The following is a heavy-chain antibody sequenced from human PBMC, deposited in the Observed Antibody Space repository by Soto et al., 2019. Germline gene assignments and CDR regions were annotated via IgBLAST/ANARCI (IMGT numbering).Heavy chain of an antibody. D-gene: IGHD3-10*01. CDR3: ARDRGEQWAMSQF. J-gene: IGHJ4*02. Sequence: VHLVQSGAEVKKPGASVKVSFKASGYTFKTYGINWVRQAPGQGREWMGWLSSYNGNTNYAQKYEGRVTMTTDTSTSTAYMELRSLRSDDTAVYYCARDRGEQWAMSQFWGQGTLVTVSS. CDR1: GYTFKTYG. V-gene: IGHV1-18*01. CDR2: LSSYNGNT.